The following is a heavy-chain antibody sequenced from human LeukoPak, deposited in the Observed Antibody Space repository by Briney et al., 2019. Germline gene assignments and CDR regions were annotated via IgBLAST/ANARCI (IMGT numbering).Heavy chain of an antibody. D-gene: IGHD5-18*01. CDR2: IYYSGST. CDR3: ARDGYTYGSFDY. V-gene: IGHV4-39*01. J-gene: IGHJ4*02. Sequence: PSETLSLTCSVSGGSISSSGYFWGWIRQPPGKGLEWIGSIYYSGSTYPNPSLKSRVTISVDTSKSQFSLKLTSVTAADTAVYYCARDGYTYGSFDYWGQGTLVTVSS. CDR1: GGSISSSGYF.